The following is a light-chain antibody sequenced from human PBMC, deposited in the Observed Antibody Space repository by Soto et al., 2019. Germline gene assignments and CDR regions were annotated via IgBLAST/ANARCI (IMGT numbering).Light chain of an antibody. CDR3: QEYNNWPPWT. V-gene: IGKV3-15*01. J-gene: IGKJ1*01. CDR2: DAS. Sequence: DIVLSQSPATLSLSPGERATLSCRASQTIGSNLAWSQQKHGQPTRLLIYDASTGATGIPARFSGSGSGTGFTLTISSLQSEDFAVYFCQEYNNWPPWTFGQGTKVDIK. CDR1: QTIGSN.